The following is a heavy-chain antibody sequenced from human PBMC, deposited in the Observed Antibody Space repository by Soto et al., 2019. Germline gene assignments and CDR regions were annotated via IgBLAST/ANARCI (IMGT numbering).Heavy chain of an antibody. Sequence: GGSLRLSCAASGFTFSSYGMHWVRQAPGKGLEWVAVISYDGSNKYYADSVKGRFTISRDNSKNTLYLQMNSLRAEDTAAYYCAKVSGYSSSWYFHYYYGMDVWGQGTTVTVSS. CDR1: GFTFSSYG. J-gene: IGHJ6*02. CDR2: ISYDGSNK. V-gene: IGHV3-30*18. CDR3: AKVSGYSSSWYFHYYYGMDV. D-gene: IGHD6-13*01.